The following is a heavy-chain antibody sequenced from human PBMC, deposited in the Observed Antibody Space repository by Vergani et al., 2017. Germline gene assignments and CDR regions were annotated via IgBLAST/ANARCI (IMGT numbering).Heavy chain of an antibody. D-gene: IGHD5-18*01. J-gene: IGHJ5*02. V-gene: IGHV4-61*02. Sequence: QVQLQESGPGLVKPSQTLSLTCTVSGGSISSGDYYWSWIRQPAGKGLEWIGRIYTSGSTNYNPSLKSRVTISVDTSKNQFSLKLSSVTAADTAVYYCARAPAYSFGYDGGWFDPWGQGTLVTVSS. CDR1: GGSISSGDYY. CDR2: IYTSGST. CDR3: ARAPAYSFGYDGGWFDP.